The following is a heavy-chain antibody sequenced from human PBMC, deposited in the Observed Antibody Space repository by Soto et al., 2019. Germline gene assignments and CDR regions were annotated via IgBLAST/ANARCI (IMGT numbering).Heavy chain of an antibody. CDR3: AKPITMVRGVIIRAGMDV. J-gene: IGHJ6*02. CDR1: GFTFSSYA. Sequence: GGSLRLSCAASGFTFSSYAMSWVRQAPGKGLEWVSAISGSGGSTYYADSVKGRFTISRDNSKNTLYLQMNSLRAEDTAVYYCAKPITMVRGVIIRAGMDVWGQGTTVTVS. CDR2: ISGSGGST. D-gene: IGHD3-10*01. V-gene: IGHV3-23*01.